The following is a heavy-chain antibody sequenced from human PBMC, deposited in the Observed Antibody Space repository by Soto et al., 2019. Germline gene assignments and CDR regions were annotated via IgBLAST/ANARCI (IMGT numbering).Heavy chain of an antibody. V-gene: IGHV6-1*01. D-gene: IGHD6-13*01. CDR2: TYYRSKWYN. J-gene: IGHJ6*02. Sequence: PSQTLSLTCAISGDSVSSNSAAWNWIRQFPSRGLEWLGRTYYRSKWYNDYAVSVKSRITINPDTSKNQFSLQLNSVTPEDTAVYYCARVRGVLGYSSSWSPARGYYYYGMDVWGQGTTVTVSS. CDR3: ARVRGVLGYSSSWSPARGYYYYGMDV. CDR1: GDSVSSNSAA.